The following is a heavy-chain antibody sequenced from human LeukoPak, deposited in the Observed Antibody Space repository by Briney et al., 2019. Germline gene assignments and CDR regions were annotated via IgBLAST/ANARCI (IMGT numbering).Heavy chain of an antibody. V-gene: IGHV5-51*01. D-gene: IGHD5-24*01. Sequence: GESLKISCKGSGYNFTSYWIGWVRQMPGKGLEWRGIIYPGDSDTRYSPSFQGQVTISADKSISTAYLQWSSLRASDTAMHYCARGVEMATLNAFDIWGQGTMVTVSS. CDR1: GYNFTSYW. CDR2: IYPGDSDT. CDR3: ARGVEMATLNAFDI. J-gene: IGHJ3*02.